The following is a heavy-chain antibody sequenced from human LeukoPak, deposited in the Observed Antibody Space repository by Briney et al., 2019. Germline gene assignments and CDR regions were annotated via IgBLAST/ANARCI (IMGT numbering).Heavy chain of an antibody. D-gene: IGHD2-21*02. CDR1: GGTFSSYA. V-gene: IGHV1-69*13. CDR2: IIPIFGTA. Sequence: ASVKVSCKASGGTFSSYAISWVRRAPGQGLEWMGGIIPIFGTANYAQKFQGRVTITADESTSTAYMELSSLRSEDTAVYYCARAVTAAPGAFDIWGQGTMVTVSS. CDR3: ARAVTAAPGAFDI. J-gene: IGHJ3*02.